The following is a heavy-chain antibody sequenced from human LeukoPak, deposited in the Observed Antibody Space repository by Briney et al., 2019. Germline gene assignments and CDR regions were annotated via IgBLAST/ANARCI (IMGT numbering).Heavy chain of an antibody. Sequence: ASVKVSCKASGYTFTSYDINWVRQATGQGLEWMGWTNPNSGNTGYAQKFQGRVTITRNTSISTAYMVLSSLRSEDTAVYYCARGYYGSGSHNWFDPWGQGTLVTVSS. V-gene: IGHV1-8*03. CDR1: GYTFTSYD. D-gene: IGHD3-10*01. CDR2: TNPNSGNT. CDR3: ARGYYGSGSHNWFDP. J-gene: IGHJ5*02.